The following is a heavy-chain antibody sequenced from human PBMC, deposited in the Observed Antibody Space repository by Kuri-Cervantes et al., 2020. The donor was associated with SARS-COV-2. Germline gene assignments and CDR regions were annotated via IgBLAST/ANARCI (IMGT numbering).Heavy chain of an antibody. V-gene: IGHV4-34*01. CDR3: ARGGYTYGYRH. D-gene: IGHD5-18*01. CDR1: GGSFSDYY. Sequence: GSLRPSCAVYGGSFSDYYGSWIRQPPGKGLEWIGEINHSGTTNYNPSLKSRVTISVDASKNQFSLKLSSVTAADTAVYYCARGGYTYGYRHWGQGTLVTVSS. J-gene: IGHJ4*02. CDR2: INHSGTT.